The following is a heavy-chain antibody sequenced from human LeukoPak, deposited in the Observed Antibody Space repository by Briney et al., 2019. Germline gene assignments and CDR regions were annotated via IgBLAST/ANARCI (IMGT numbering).Heavy chain of an antibody. CDR2: IWFDGNKK. J-gene: IGHJ6*02. D-gene: IGHD3-10*01. CDR3: ARAYYHASGGAFGMDV. Sequence: GGSLRLSCAASGFTFSSYGMHWVRQSPGKGLEWVALIWFDGNKKDYVDSVKGRFTISRDNSKKTLYLQMNSLRAEDTALYYCARAYYHASGGAFGMDVWGQGTTVTVSS. V-gene: IGHV3-33*01. CDR1: GFTFSSYG.